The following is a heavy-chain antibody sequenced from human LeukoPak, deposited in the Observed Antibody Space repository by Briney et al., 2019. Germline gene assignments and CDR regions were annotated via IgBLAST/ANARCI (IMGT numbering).Heavy chain of an antibody. CDR1: GVSVSSNSAG. D-gene: IGHD3-10*01. Sequence: SQTLSLTCAISGVSVSSNSAGWSSIRQSPSRGLDWLGRTYYRSKWNNNYAISVKSLITNDPDTSKNQVSLQLNPMTPEDTGVYFCARARGYLDLWGRGTLVTVPS. CDR2: TYYRSKWNN. CDR3: ARARGYLDL. V-gene: IGHV6-1*01. J-gene: IGHJ2*01.